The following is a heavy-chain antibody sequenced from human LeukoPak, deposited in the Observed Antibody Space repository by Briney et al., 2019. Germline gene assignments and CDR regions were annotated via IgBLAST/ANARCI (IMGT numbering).Heavy chain of an antibody. D-gene: IGHD5-24*01. CDR1: GFTFSTHW. CDR3: ASLLTPYHGSRGGGMDV. V-gene: IGHV3-74*01. CDR2: ISGDGSMT. J-gene: IGHJ6*02. Sequence: GGSLRLSCAASGFTFSTHWMYWVRQAPGKELVWVSRISGDGSMTSYADSVKGRFTISRDNAEDTLFLQMTSLRVEDTALYFCASLLTPYHGSRGGGMDVRGQGTTVTVSS.